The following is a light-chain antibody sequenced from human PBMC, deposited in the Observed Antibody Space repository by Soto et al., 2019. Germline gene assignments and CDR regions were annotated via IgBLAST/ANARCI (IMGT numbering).Light chain of an antibody. CDR3: QQYNNWPPLT. J-gene: IGKJ5*01. CDR1: QSITSSF. V-gene: IGKV3-20*01. Sequence: EIVLTQSPGILSLSPGERASLSCGASQSITSSFLAWYQQKPGQAPRLLIYGASSRATGIPDRFSGTGSETDFTLTINRLEPEDFAVYYCQQYNNWPPLTFGQGTRLEIK. CDR2: GAS.